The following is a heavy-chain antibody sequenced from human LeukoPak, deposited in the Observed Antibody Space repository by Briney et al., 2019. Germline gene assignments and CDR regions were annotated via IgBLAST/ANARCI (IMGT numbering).Heavy chain of an antibody. CDR2: ISGSGGST. CDR1: GFNFRGYA. J-gene: IGHJ4*02. Sequence: PGGSLRLSCSVSGFNFRGYAMSWVRQAPGKGLQWVSAISGSGGSTYYADSVKGRFTISRDNSKNTLYLQMNSLRAEDTAVYYCAPSHLYSSGWYPYFDYWGQGTLVTVSS. V-gene: IGHV3-23*01. D-gene: IGHD6-19*01. CDR3: APSHLYSSGWYPYFDY.